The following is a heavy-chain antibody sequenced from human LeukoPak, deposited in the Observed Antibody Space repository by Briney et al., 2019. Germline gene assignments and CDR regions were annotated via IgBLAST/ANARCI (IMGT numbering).Heavy chain of an antibody. CDR3: AGTVAGHFDY. D-gene: IGHD6-19*01. Sequence: PSETLSLTCAVYGGSFSGYYWSWIRQPPGKGLEWIGEINHSGSTNYNPSLKSRVTISVDTSKNQFSLKLSSVTAADTAVYYCAGTVAGHFDYWGQGTLVTVSS. J-gene: IGHJ4*02. CDR1: GGSFSGYY. V-gene: IGHV4-34*01. CDR2: INHSGST.